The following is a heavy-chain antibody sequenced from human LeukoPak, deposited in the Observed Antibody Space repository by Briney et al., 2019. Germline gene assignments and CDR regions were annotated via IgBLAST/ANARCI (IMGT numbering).Heavy chain of an antibody. J-gene: IGHJ5*01. CDR3: VRGGVWGLSSNWLES. V-gene: IGHV3-13*04. D-gene: IGHD7-27*01. Sequence: GGSLRLSCAASGFTFSSHDMHWVRQAAGKGLEWVSGFIPAGDRYYEESVKGRFTISRENAKSSLYFQMNSLRVGDTAVYYCVRGGVWGLSSNWLESWGQGILVTVSS. CDR1: GFTFSSHD. CDR2: FIPAGDR.